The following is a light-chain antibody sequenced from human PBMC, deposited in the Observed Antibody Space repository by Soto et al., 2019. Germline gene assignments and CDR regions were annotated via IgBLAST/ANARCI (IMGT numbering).Light chain of an antibody. CDR2: DVS. CDR3: CSYAGTYTLG. V-gene: IGLV2-11*01. J-gene: IGLJ1*01. CDR1: TSDIGDYND. Sequence: QSALTQPRSVSGSPGQSGTISCTGTTSDIGDYNDVSWYQQHPGKAPKLIIFDVSKRPSGVPDRFSGSRSGNPASLTISGLQAEDEADYYCCSYAGTYTLGFGSGTKLTVL.